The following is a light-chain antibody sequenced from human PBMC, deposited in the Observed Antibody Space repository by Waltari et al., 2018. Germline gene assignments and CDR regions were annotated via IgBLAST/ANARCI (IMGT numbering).Light chain of an antibody. Sequence: QSALIQPASVSGSPGQPITISCTGPSSDVGGYNFVSWYQHHPGKAPKLLIYEVRDRPSGVSSRFFGSKTGNRASLTISGLLPEDEADYFCTSYTASSTLVFGGGTKVTVL. V-gene: IGLV2-14*01. J-gene: IGLJ3*02. CDR1: SSDVGGYNF. CDR3: TSYTASSTLV. CDR2: EVR.